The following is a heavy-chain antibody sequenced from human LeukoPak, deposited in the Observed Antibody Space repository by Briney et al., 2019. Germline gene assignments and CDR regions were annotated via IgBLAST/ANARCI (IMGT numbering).Heavy chain of an antibody. V-gene: IGHV1-2*04. CDR3: ARDGIVVVPAGPYYYYGMDV. Sequence: ASVKVSCKASGYTFTGYYMRWVRQAPGQGLEWMGWINPNSGGTNYAQKFQGWVTMTRDTSISTAYMELSRLRSDDTAVYYCARDGIVVVPAGPYYYYGMDVWGQGTTVTVSS. CDR1: GYTFTGYY. D-gene: IGHD2-2*01. J-gene: IGHJ6*02. CDR2: INPNSGGT.